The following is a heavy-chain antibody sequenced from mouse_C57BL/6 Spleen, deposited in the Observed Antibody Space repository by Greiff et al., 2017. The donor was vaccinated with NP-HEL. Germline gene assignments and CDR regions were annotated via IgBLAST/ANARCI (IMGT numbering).Heavy chain of an antibody. D-gene: IGHD2-2*01. V-gene: IGHV1-82*01. CDR3: ARYDQTGYDEEAFDY. CDR2: IYPGDGDT. Sequence: QVQLQQSGPELVKPGASVKISCKASGYAFSSSWMNWVKQRPGKGLEWIGRIYPGDGDTNYNGKFKGKATLTADKSSSTAYMQLSSLTSEDSAVYFCARYDQTGYDEEAFDYWGQGTTLTVSS. CDR1: GYAFSSSW. J-gene: IGHJ2*01.